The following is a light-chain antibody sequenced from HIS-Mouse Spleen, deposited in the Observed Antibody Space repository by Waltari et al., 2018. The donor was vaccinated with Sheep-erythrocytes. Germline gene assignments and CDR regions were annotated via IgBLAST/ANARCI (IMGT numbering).Light chain of an antibody. Sequence: QSALTQPRSVSGSPGPSVPISCTGTSSDVGGFNYVSWFQPHPGKAPKLMIYDVSKRPSGVPDRFSGSKSGNTASLTISGLQAEDEADYYCCSYAGSYNHVFATGTKVTAL. CDR3: CSYAGSYNHV. V-gene: IGLV2-11*01. CDR1: SSDVGGFNY. J-gene: IGLJ1*01. CDR2: DVS.